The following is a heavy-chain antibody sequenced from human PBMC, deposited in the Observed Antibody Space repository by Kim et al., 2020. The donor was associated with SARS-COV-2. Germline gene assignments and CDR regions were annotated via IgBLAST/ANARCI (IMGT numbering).Heavy chain of an antibody. J-gene: IGHJ6*02. CDR3: ARDEVVPAAGDYYYYGMDV. Sequence: SETLSLTCTVSGGSISSYYWSWIRQPPGKGLEWIGYIYYSGSTNYNPSLKSRVTISVDTSKNQFSLKLSSVTAADTAVYYCARDEVVPAAGDYYYYGMDVWGQGTTVTVSS. D-gene: IGHD2-2*01. V-gene: IGHV4-59*13. CDR1: GGSISSYY. CDR2: IYYSGST.